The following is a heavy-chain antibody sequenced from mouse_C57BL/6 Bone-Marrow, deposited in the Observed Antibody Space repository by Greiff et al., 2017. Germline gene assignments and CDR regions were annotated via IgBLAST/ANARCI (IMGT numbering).Heavy chain of an antibody. CDR2: ISSGGDYT. J-gene: IGHJ2*01. CDR1: GFTFSSYA. V-gene: IGHV5S21*01. CDR3: AMMSYGYFDY. D-gene: IGHD1-1*02. Sequence: EVMLVESGEGLVKPGGSLKLSCAASGFTFSSYAMSWVRQTPEKRLEWVAYISSGGDYTYYADTVKGRFTISRDNARNTLYLQMSSLKSEDTAMYYCAMMSYGYFDYWGQGTTLTVSS.